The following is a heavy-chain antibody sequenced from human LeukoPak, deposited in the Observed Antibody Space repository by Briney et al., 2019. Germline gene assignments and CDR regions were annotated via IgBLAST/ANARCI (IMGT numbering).Heavy chain of an antibody. CDR1: GFTFTSSA. V-gene: IGHV3-66*01. D-gene: IGHD6-25*01. CDR2: IYSGGST. Sequence: GGSLRLSCAASGFTFTSSAMSWVRQVPGKGLEWVSVIYSGGSTSYADSVKGRFTISRDSSKNTVSLQMNNLRAEDTAVYYCAREGGRGSADYWGQGTLVTVSS. J-gene: IGHJ4*02. CDR3: AREGGRGSADY.